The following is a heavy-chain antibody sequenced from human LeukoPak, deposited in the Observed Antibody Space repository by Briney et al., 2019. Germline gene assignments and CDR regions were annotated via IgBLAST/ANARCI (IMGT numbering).Heavy chain of an antibody. Sequence: PGGSLRLSCAASGFTFSRYGMYWVRQAPGKGLEWVAVISYDGSNKYYADSVKGRFTISRDNSKNTLYLQMNSLRAEDTAVYYCAKDESHFVRLRLGELSYKPPDYWGQGTLVTVSS. CDR1: GFTFSRYG. J-gene: IGHJ4*02. CDR3: AKDESHFVRLRLGELSYKPPDY. D-gene: IGHD3-16*02. V-gene: IGHV3-30*18. CDR2: ISYDGSNK.